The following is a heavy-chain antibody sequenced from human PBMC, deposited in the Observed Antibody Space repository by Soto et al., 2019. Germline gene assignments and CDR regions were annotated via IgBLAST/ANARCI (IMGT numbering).Heavy chain of an antibody. D-gene: IGHD2-15*01. Sequence: SETLSLTCTVSGGSISSSSYYWGWIRQPPGKGLEWIGSIYYSGSTYYNPSLKIRVTISVDTSKNQFSLKLSSVTAADTAVYYCARQGDCSGGSCFVDYWGQGTLVTVSS. CDR2: IYYSGST. CDR3: ARQGDCSGGSCFVDY. CDR1: GGSISSSSYY. J-gene: IGHJ4*02. V-gene: IGHV4-39*01.